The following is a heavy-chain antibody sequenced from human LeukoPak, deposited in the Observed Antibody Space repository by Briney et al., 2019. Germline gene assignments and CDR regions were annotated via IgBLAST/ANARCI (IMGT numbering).Heavy chain of an antibody. CDR1: GGSISSSNYY. CDR2: IYYSGYT. V-gene: IGHV4-39*01. Sequence: SETLSLTCTVPGGSISSSNYYWGWIRQPPGKGLEWIGSIYYSGYTYYNPSVESRVTISVDTSKNQFSLKLSSVTAADTAVYYCARGRLAAAVMRAFDIWGQGTMVTVSS. CDR3: ARGRLAAAVMRAFDI. D-gene: IGHD6-13*01. J-gene: IGHJ3*02.